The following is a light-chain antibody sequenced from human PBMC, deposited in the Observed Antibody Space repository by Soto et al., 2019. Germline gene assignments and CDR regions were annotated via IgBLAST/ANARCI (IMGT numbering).Light chain of an antibody. CDR1: QSVRSN. Sequence: EIVMKQSPAPLSVKPGERATLSCRASQSVRSNLEWYLQKPGQAPRLLIYGPSPRETGVPDRFSGSGSGTEFTLTISRLQPEDYAVYYCQQYGGSPQTFGQGTKVDI. CDR2: GPS. CDR3: QQYGGSPQT. J-gene: IGKJ1*01. V-gene: IGKV3D-15*02.